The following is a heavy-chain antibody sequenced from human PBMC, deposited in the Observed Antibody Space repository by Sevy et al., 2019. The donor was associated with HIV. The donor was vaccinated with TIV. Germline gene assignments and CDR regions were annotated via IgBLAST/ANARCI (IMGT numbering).Heavy chain of an antibody. CDR3: AREGSSHSMDV. D-gene: IGHD1-26*01. Sequence: GGSLRLSCAASGISFSSYEMNWVRQAPGKGLEWVSYISSSGSTIYYADSVKGRFTVSRENAKNSQFLQMNSLRAEDTGVYYCAREGSSHSMDVWGQGTMVTVSS. V-gene: IGHV3-48*03. CDR2: ISSSGSTI. J-gene: IGHJ6*02. CDR1: GISFSSYE.